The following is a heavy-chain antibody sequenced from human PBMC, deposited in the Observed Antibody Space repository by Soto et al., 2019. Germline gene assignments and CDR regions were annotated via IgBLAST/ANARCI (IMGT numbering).Heavy chain of an antibody. D-gene: IGHD6-13*01. V-gene: IGHV4-39*07. CDR3: ARYNAASGTYYFDF. CDR1: SGSISSTIYS. J-gene: IGHJ4*02. Sequence: SETLSLTCTVSSGSISSTIYSWDWIRQRPGKGLEWIGSIFYSGSANYSPSLKSRVTISVDISKSQFSLRLTSVTAADTAVYYCARYNAASGTYYFDFWGQGALVTVSS. CDR2: IFYSGSA.